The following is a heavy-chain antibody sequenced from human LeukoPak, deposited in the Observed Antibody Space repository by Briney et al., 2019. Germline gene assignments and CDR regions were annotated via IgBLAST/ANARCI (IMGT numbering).Heavy chain of an antibody. Sequence: SETLSLTCTVSGGSINNSPYYWGWIRQPPGKELEWIVSMHYSGTTYCNPSLKSRVTISIDTSKNQFSLRLISVTAADTAVFYCARNDRGRPADYWGQGTLVTVSS. J-gene: IGHJ4*02. CDR2: MHYSGTT. CDR1: GGSINNSPYY. D-gene: IGHD1-26*01. V-gene: IGHV4-39*01. CDR3: ARNDRGRPADY.